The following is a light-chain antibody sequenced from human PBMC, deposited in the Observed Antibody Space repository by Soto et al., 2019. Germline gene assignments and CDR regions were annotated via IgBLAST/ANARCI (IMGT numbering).Light chain of an antibody. CDR3: SSYTSSKTWV. Sequence: QSVLTQPASVSGSPGQSITISCTGTSSDIGIYNYVSWYQQHPGKAPKLMIYDVSNRPSGVSNRFSGSKSGNTASLTISGLQAEDEADYYCSSYTSSKTWVFGGGTKVTVL. J-gene: IGLJ3*02. CDR1: SSDIGIYNY. CDR2: DVS. V-gene: IGLV2-14*01.